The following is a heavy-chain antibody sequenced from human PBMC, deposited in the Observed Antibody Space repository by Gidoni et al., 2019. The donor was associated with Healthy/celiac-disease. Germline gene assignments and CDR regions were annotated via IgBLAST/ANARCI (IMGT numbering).Heavy chain of an antibody. V-gene: IGHV4-34*01. CDR2: INHSGST. J-gene: IGHJ4*02. D-gene: IGHD6-6*01. Sequence: GKGLEWIGGINHSGSTNYNPSLKSRVTISVDTSKNQFSLKLSSVTAADTAVYYCARGTSSSSVLYYFDYWGQGTLVTVSS. CDR3: ARGTSSSSVLYYFDY.